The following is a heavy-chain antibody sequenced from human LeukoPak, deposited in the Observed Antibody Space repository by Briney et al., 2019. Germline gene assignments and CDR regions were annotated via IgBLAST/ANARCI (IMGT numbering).Heavy chain of an antibody. CDR3: ARGRYRHYYGSGSPPNDAFDI. Sequence: PSETLSLTCAVYGGSFSSYYWSWIRQPPGKGLEWIGEINHSGSTNYNPSLKSRVTISVDTSKNQFSLKLSSVTAADTAVYYCARGRYRHYYGSGSPPNDAFDIWGQGTMVTVSS. CDR2: INHSGST. CDR1: GGSFSSYY. D-gene: IGHD3-10*01. V-gene: IGHV4-34*01. J-gene: IGHJ3*02.